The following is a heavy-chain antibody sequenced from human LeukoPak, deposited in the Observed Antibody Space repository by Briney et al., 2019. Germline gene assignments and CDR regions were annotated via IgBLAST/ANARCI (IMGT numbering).Heavy chain of an antibody. V-gene: IGHV3-7*01. Sequence: PGGSLRLSCAASGFTFSSYWVSWVRQAPGKGLEWVANIKQEGSEKYYVDSVKGRFTISRDNAKNSLYLQMNSLRAEDTAVYYCARVGWLVEDYGGQGPLVTVSS. J-gene: IGHJ4*02. D-gene: IGHD6-19*01. CDR3: ARVGWLVEDY. CDR2: IKQEGSEK. CDR1: GFTFSSYW.